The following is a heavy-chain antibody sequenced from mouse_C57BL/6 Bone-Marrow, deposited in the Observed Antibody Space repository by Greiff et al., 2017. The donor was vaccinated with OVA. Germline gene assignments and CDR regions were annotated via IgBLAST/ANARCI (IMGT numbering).Heavy chain of an antibody. V-gene: IGHV5-12*01. CDR3: GRQNWDAY. CDR1: GFTFTDYY. D-gene: IGHD4-1*01. CDR2: ISNGGGST. J-gene: IGHJ3*01. Sequence: EVKLMESGGGLVQPGGSLKLSCAASGFTFTDYYMYWVRQTPEKRLEWVAYISNGGGSTYYPDTVKGRFTISRDNAKNTLYLQMSRLKSEDTAMYYCGRQNWDAYWGQGTLVTVSA.